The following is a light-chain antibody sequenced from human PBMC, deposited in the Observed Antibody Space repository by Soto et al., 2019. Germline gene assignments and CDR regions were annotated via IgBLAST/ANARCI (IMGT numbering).Light chain of an antibody. V-gene: IGKV1-5*01. Sequence: DIQMTQSPSTLSASLGGSGTSAFRASQSISSWLAWYQQKPGKAPKLLIYDASSLESGVPSRFSGSGSGTEFTLTISSLQPDDFATYYCQQYNSYPWTFGQGTKVDIK. CDR3: QQYNSYPWT. CDR1: QSISSW. J-gene: IGKJ1*01. CDR2: DAS.